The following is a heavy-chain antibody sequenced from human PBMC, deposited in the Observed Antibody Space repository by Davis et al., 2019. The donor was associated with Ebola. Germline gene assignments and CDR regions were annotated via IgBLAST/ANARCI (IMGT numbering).Heavy chain of an antibody. CDR2: IIPIFGTA. J-gene: IGHJ5*02. CDR3: ARDLVGYSSSWYGHNWFDP. Sequence: SVKVSCKASGGTFSSYAISWVRQAPGQGLEWMGGIIPIFGTANYAQKFQGRVTITADESTSTAYMELSSLRSEDTAVYYCARDLVGYSSSWYGHNWFDPWGQGTLVTVSS. CDR1: GGTFSSYA. V-gene: IGHV1-69*13. D-gene: IGHD6-13*01.